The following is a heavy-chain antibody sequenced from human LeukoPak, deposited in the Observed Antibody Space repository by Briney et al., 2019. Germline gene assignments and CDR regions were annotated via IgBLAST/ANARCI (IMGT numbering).Heavy chain of an antibody. V-gene: IGHV3-30-3*01. D-gene: IGHD1-26*01. CDR2: ISYDGSNK. Sequence: GGSLRLSCAASGFTFSSYAMHWVRQAPGKGLEWVAVISYDGSNKYYADSVKGRFTISRDNAKNSLYLQMNSLRAEDTAVYYCARVGSGSYYPRWDYWGQGTLVTVSS. J-gene: IGHJ4*02. CDR3: ARVGSGSYYPRWDY. CDR1: GFTFSSYA.